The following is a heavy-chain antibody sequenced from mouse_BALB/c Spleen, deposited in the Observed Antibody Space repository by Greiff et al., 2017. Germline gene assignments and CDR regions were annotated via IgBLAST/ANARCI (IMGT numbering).Heavy chain of an antibody. CDR2: INPSTGYT. CDR1: GYTFTSYW. J-gene: IGHJ4*01. Sequence: QVQLKESGAELAKPGASVKMSCKASGYTFTSYWMHWVKQRPGQGLEWIGYINPSTGYTEYNQKFKDKATLTADKSSSTAYMQLSSLTSEDSAVYYCARRYGNLYYAMDYWGQGTSVTVSS. CDR3: ARRYGNLYYAMDY. V-gene: IGHV1-7*01. D-gene: IGHD2-10*02.